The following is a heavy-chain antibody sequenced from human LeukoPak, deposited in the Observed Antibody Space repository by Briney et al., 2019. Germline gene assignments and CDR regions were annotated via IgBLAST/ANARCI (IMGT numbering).Heavy chain of an antibody. Sequence: SQTLSLTCTVSGGSISSGGYYWSWIRQHPGKGLEWTGYIYYSGSTYYNPSLKSRVTISVDTSKNQFSLKLSSVTAADTAVYYCARWRRYCSSTSCYTNYYYGMDVWGQGTTVTVSS. CDR3: ARWRRYCSSTSCYTNYYYGMDV. CDR1: GGSISSGGYY. V-gene: IGHV4-31*03. J-gene: IGHJ6*02. D-gene: IGHD2-2*02. CDR2: IYYSGST.